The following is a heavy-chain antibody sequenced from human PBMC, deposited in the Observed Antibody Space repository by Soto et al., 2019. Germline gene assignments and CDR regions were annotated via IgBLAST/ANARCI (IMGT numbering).Heavy chain of an antibody. Sequence: QVQLRESGPGLVKPSQTLSLTCTVSGGSINSGCYYWNWIRQHPGKGLEWIGYMYYSGSTYYNPFLRSRVIISADASENHSSLKLSSVTAAETAVSFCARGYRQSGYSSSWVFDYWAQGTLVNVSS. D-gene: IGHD6-13*01. V-gene: IGHV4-31*03. CDR2: MYYSGST. CDR3: ARGYRQSGYSSSWVFDY. CDR1: GGSINSGCYY. J-gene: IGHJ4*02.